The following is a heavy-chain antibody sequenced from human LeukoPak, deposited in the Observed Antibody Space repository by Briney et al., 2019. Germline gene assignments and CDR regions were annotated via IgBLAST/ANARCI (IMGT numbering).Heavy chain of an antibody. J-gene: IGHJ4*02. CDR3: ARDRGDGYNYDPGY. D-gene: IGHD5-24*01. V-gene: IGHV1-69*04. Sequence: SVKVSRKAYGGTFSRSAICRVRQAPGHGLEWMGRFIPLLGIAKYAQKFQDRVTRTADKATSTAYRELSGLRSEDTAVYYGARDRGDGYNYDPGYCGQGTLVTVSS. CDR2: FIPLLGIA. CDR1: GGTFSRSA.